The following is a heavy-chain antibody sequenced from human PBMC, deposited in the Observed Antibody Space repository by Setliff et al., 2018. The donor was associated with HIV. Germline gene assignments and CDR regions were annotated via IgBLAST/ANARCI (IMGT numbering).Heavy chain of an antibody. CDR2: IYYSGST. J-gene: IGHJ6*03. Sequence: SETLSLTCTVSGASISRGNYYWTWIRQRPGKGLEWIAFIYYSGSTYYSPSLKSRLMISVDTSKNQFSLNMTSVTAADTAVYFCARVVYTYYYMDVWGKGATVTVSS. D-gene: IGHD4-4*01. CDR3: ARVVYTYYYMDV. V-gene: IGHV4-30-4*08. CDR1: GASISRGNYY.